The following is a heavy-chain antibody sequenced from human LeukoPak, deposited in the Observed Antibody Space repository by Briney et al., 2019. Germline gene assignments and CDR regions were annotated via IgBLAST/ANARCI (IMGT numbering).Heavy chain of an antibody. J-gene: IGHJ4*02. CDR1: GHTFTGYY. V-gene: IGHV1-2*02. D-gene: IGHD5-24*01. CDR2: INPNSGGT. Sequence: ASVKVSCKASGHTFTGYYMHWVRQAPGQGLEWMGWINPNSGGTNYAQKFQGRVTMTRDTSISTAYMELSRLRSDDTAVYYCARDGYNLGLYYFDYWGQGTLVTVSS. CDR3: ARDGYNLGLYYFDY.